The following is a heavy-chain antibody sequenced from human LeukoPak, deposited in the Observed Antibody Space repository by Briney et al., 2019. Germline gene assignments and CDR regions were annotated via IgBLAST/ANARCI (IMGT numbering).Heavy chain of an antibody. CDR3: ARVRRTVDYDFWSGYYDAFDI. D-gene: IGHD3-3*01. Sequence: PSETLSLTCTVSGGSISSYYWSWIRQPAGKGLEWIGRIYTSGSTNYNPSLKSRVTMSVDTSKNQFSLKLSSVTAADTAVYYCARVRRTVDYDFWSGYYDAFDIWGQGTMVTVSS. J-gene: IGHJ3*02. CDR1: GGSISSYY. CDR2: IYTSGST. V-gene: IGHV4-4*07.